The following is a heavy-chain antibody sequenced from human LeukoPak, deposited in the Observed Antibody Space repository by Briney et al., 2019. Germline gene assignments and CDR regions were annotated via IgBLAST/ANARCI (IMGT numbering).Heavy chain of an antibody. Sequence: SETLSLTCTVSGGSISSSSYYWGWIRQPPGKGLEWIGSIYYSGSTYYNPSLKSRVTISVDTSKNQFSLKLSSVTAADTAVYYCARKVRFLEWSLFDPWGQGTLVTVPS. CDR2: IYYSGST. V-gene: IGHV4-39*01. CDR1: GGSISSSSYY. CDR3: ARKVRFLEWSLFDP. J-gene: IGHJ5*02. D-gene: IGHD3-3*01.